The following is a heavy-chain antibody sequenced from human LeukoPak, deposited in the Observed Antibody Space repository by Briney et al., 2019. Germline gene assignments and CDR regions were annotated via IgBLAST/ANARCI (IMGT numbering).Heavy chain of an antibody. Sequence: GESLKISCKGSGYSFTSYWIGWVRQMPGKGLEWMGIIYPGDSDTRYSPSFQGQVTISADKSISTAYLQWSSLKASDTAMYYCARRGYGYGYEHYGMDVWGKGTTVTVSS. CDR3: ARRGYGYGYEHYGMDV. CDR2: IYPGDSDT. J-gene: IGHJ6*04. D-gene: IGHD5-18*01. CDR1: GYSFTSYW. V-gene: IGHV5-51*01.